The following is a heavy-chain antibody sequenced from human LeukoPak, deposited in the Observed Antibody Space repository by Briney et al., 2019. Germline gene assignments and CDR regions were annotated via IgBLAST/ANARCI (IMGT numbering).Heavy chain of an antibody. J-gene: IGHJ6*02. CDR3: ARSDILTGPDYYYGMDV. CDR2: INPNSGGT. D-gene: IGHD3-9*01. CDR1: GYTFTGYY. Sequence: ASVKASCKASGYTFTGYYMHWVRQAPGQGLEWMGWINPNSGGTNYAQKFQGRVTMTRDTSISTAYMELSRLRSDDTAVYYCARSDILTGPDYYYGMDVWGQGTTVTVSS. V-gene: IGHV1-2*02.